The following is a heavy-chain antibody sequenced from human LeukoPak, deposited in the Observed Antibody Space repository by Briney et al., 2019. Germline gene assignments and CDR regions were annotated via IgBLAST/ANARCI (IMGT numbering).Heavy chain of an antibody. CDR1: GYTFTSYG. V-gene: IGHV1-18*01. CDR3: ARDRAWGNRVRVDY. Sequence: GASVKVSCKASGYTFTSYGISWVRQAPGQGLEWMGWISAYNGNTNYAQKLQGRVTMTTDTSTSTAYMELRNLRSDDTAVYYCARDRAWGNRVRVDYWGQGTLVTVSS. D-gene: IGHD3-16*01. CDR2: ISAYNGNT. J-gene: IGHJ4*02.